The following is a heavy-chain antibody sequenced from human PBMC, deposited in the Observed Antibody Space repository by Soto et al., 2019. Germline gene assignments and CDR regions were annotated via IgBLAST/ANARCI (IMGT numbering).Heavy chain of an antibody. CDR2: IYYRGST. V-gene: IGHV4-59*12. CDR1: GGSISSYY. J-gene: IGHJ2*01. Sequence: QVQLQESGPGLVKPSETLSLTCTVSGGSISSYYWSWIRQPPGKGLEWIGYIYYRGSTNYNPSLKSRVTISVDPSKNQFTSKMRSVTAADTAMYYCATSDRYFDLWGRGTLVTVSS. CDR3: ATSDRYFDL. D-gene: IGHD6-6*01.